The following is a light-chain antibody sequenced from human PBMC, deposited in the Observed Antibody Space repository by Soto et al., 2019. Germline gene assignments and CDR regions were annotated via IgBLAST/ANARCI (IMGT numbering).Light chain of an antibody. Sequence: PGERATLSCRASQSVSSSNFAWYQQKPAQAPRLLIYGASTRAAGIPDRFSGSGSGTDFTLTITRLEPEDSAVYFCQQYTGPPTTFGQGTRLEIK. CDR2: GAS. CDR3: QQYTGPPTT. V-gene: IGKV3-20*01. CDR1: QSVSSSN. J-gene: IGKJ5*01.